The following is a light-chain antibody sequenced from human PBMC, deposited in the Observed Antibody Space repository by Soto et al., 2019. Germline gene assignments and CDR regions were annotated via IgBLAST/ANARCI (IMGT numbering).Light chain of an antibody. CDR1: QSIIIW. Sequence: DIQMTQSPSSLSSSVGDIFTITCRASQSIIIWLAWYQQKPWKAPKLLIYDASSLESGVPSRFSGSGSGTEFTLTISSLQPDDFATYYCQQYNSYPWTFGQGTKVDIK. CDR2: DAS. CDR3: QQYNSYPWT. V-gene: IGKV1-5*01. J-gene: IGKJ1*01.